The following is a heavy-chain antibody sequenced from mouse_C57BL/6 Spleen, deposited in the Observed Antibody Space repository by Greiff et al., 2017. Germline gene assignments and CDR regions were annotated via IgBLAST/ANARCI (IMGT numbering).Heavy chain of an antibody. V-gene: IGHV1-42*01. Sequence: VQLQQSGPELVKPGASVKISCKASGYSFTGYYMNWVKQSPEKSLEWIGEINPSTGGTTYNQKFKAKATLTVDKSSSTAYMQLKSLTSEDSAVYYCARVYYYGIDYWGQGTTLTVSS. CDR1: GYSFTGYY. J-gene: IGHJ2*01. D-gene: IGHD1-1*01. CDR3: ARVYYYGIDY. CDR2: INPSTGGT.